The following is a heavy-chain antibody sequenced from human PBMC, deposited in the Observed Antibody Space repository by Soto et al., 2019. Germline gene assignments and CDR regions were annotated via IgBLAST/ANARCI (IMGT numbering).Heavy chain of an antibody. J-gene: IGHJ4*02. V-gene: IGHV4-30-4*01. D-gene: IGHD3-3*01. CDR3: ARDSHTIFRVVLFDY. Sequence: PSETLSLTCTVSGGSISSGDYYWSWIRQPPGKGLEWIGYIYYSGSTYYNPSLKSRVTISVDTSKNQFSLKLSSVTAADTAVYYCARDSHTIFRVVLFDYWGQGTLVTVSS. CDR1: GGSISSGDYY. CDR2: IYYSGST.